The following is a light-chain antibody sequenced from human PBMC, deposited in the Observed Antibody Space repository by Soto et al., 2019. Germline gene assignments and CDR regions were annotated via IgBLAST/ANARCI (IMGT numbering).Light chain of an antibody. J-gene: IGKJ3*01. Sequence: EIVLTQSPGTLSLSPGERATLSCRASQSVSSSYLAWYQQKPGQAPRLLIYGASSRATGIPDRFSVSASGTDFTLTISRREPEDFAVYYCQHYGTSALFGPGTKVDIK. CDR1: QSVSSSY. CDR2: GAS. V-gene: IGKV3-20*01. CDR3: QHYGTSAL.